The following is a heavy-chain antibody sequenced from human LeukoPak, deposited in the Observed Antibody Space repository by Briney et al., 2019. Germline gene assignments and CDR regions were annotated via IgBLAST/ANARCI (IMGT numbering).Heavy chain of an antibody. CDR3: ATDGQSSGWYGFDY. CDR1: GFTFSSYS. D-gene: IGHD6-19*01. CDR2: ITSPVGHI. J-gene: IGHJ4*02. Sequence: GGSLRLSCAASGFTFSSYSMNWVRQAPGKGLEWVASITSPVGHIYYADSLKGRITISRDNAKSSLYLQMNSLRAEDTAVYYCATDGQSSGWYGFDYWGQGTLVTVSS. V-gene: IGHV3-21*01.